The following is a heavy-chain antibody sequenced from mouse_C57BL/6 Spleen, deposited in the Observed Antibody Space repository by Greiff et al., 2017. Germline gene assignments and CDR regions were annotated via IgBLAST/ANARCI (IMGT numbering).Heavy chain of an antibody. CDR3: ARTGQRTFDY. J-gene: IGHJ2*01. D-gene: IGHD4-1*01. CDR2: IYPGDGDT. CDR1: GYAFSSYW. V-gene: IGHV1-80*01. Sequence: VHLVESGAELVKPGASVKISCKASGYAFSSYWMNWVKQRPGKGLEWIGQIYPGDGDTNYNGKFKGKATLTADKSSSTAYMQLSSLTSEDSAVYFCARTGQRTFDYWGQGTTLTVSS.